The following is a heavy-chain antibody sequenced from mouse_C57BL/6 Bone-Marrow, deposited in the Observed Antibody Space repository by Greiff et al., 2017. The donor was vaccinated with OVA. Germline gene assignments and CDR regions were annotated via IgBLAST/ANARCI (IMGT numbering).Heavy chain of an antibody. CDR2: IWTGGGA. CDR1: GFSLTSYA. V-gene: IGHV2-9-1*01. J-gene: IGHJ4*01. Sequence: QVQLQQSGPGLVAPSQSLSITCTVSGFSLTSYAISWVRQTPGKGLEWLGVIWTGGGANYNSALKSRLSISNDNSKSQVFLKMNILQTDDTDWDYCAISNYVFYAMDYWGQGTSVTVSS. CDR3: AISNYVFYAMDY. D-gene: IGHD2-5*01.